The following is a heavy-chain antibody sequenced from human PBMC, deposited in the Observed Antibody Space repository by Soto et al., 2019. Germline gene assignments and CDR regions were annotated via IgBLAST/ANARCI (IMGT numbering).Heavy chain of an antibody. V-gene: IGHV4-59*12. CDR1: GGSISSYY. J-gene: IGHJ6*02. Sequence: SETLSLTCTVSGGSISSYYWSWIRQPPGKGLEWIGYIYYSGSTNYNPSLKSRVTISVDTSKNQFSLKLSSVTAADTAVYYCAREAPAHYDILTGYYIYYYGMDVWGQGTTVT. CDR2: IYYSGST. CDR3: AREAPAHYDILTGYYIYYYGMDV. D-gene: IGHD3-9*01.